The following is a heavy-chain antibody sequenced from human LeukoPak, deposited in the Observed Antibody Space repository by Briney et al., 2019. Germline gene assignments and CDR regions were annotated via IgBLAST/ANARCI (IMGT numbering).Heavy chain of an antibody. D-gene: IGHD3/OR15-3a*01. J-gene: IGHJ4*02. V-gene: IGHV3-73*01. CDR2: IRSKANSYAT. CDR1: GFTFSSSA. CDR3: TRIEARFLDPPGFDY. Sequence: GGSLRLSCAASGFTFSSSAMTWVRQAPGKGLEWVGRIRSKANSYATAYAASVKGRFTISRDDSKNTAYLQMNSLKTEDTAVYYCTRIEARFLDPPGFDYWGQGTLVTVSS.